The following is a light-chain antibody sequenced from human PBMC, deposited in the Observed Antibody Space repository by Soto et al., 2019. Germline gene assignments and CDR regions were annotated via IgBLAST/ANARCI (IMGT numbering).Light chain of an antibody. CDR2: GAS. CDR1: LTMNSN. V-gene: IGKV3-15*01. CDR3: QQYNNWPQT. J-gene: IGKJ1*01. Sequence: EIVMTQSPATLSVSPGERATLSCRASLTMNSNLSWYQQKPRQAPRLLIYGASTRATGIPARFSGSGSGTEFTITISRLQSEDFAVYYCQQYNNWPQTFGQGTKVDIK.